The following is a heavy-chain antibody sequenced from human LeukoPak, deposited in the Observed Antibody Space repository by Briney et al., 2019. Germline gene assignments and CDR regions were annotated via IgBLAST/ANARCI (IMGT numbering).Heavy chain of an antibody. CDR1: GFTFSNYW. Sequence: GGSLRLSCAASGFTFSNYWMSWVRQAPGKGLEWVANIKEDGSEKYYVDAVKGRFTISRDNAKKSLFLQMNSLRAEDTAVYYCASAACGDNFGSSHWGQGTLVTVSS. D-gene: IGHD2-21*01. CDR2: IKEDGSEK. CDR3: ASAACGDNFGSSH. J-gene: IGHJ4*02. V-gene: IGHV3-7*03.